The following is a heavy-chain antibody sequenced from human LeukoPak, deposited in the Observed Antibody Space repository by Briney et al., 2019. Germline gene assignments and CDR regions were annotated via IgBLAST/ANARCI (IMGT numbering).Heavy chain of an antibody. J-gene: IGHJ1*01. CDR1: GFTFSDYS. CDR2: ISRRSRHV. Sequence: PWGSLRLSCTASGFTFSDYSMNWVRQAPGKGLEWVSSISRRSRHVYYAASVKGRFTISRDNAKNSLYLQMNSLRAEDMAVYFCVRDLMGSGSTTAYLHHWGQGTLVTVPS. V-gene: IGHV3-21*01. D-gene: IGHD1-1*01. CDR3: VRDLMGSGSTTAYLHH.